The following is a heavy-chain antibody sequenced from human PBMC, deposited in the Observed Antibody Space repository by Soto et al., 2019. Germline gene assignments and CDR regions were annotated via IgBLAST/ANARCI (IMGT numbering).Heavy chain of an antibody. Sequence: QVQLVESGGGVVQPGRSLRLSCAASGFTFSSYGMHWVRQAPGKGLEWVAVISYDGSNKYYADSVKGRFTISRDNSKSTLYLQMNSLRAEDTAVDYCAKEAGITGNYFDYWCQGTLVTVSS. V-gene: IGHV3-30*18. J-gene: IGHJ4*02. CDR1: GFTFSSYG. CDR3: AKEAGITGNYFDY. D-gene: IGHD1-20*01. CDR2: ISYDGSNK.